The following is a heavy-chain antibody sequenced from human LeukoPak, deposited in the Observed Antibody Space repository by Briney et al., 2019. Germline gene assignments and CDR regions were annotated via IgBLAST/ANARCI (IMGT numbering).Heavy chain of an antibody. D-gene: IGHD2-15*01. CDR2: ISTDGSST. CDR3: AREPGGIRWYYFDH. J-gene: IGHJ4*02. CDR1: GFAFSNYW. Sequence: PGGSLRLSCAASGFAFSNYWMHWVRQAPGKGLVWVSRISTDGSSTNYADSVEGRFTISRDNAKNTLYLQLNSLRAEDTAVYYCAREPGGIRWYYFDHWGQGTLVTVSS. V-gene: IGHV3-74*01.